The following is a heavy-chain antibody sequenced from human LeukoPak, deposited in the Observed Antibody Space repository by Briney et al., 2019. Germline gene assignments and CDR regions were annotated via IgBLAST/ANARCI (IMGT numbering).Heavy chain of an antibody. CDR3: ALGCSSTTCYP. Sequence: ASVKVSCKASGYTFTAYYMHWVRQAPGQGLEWMGWINPNSGGINYAQKFQGRVTMTRDTSISTAYMELNSLRSDDTAVYYCALGCSSTTCYPWGQGTLVTVSS. CDR1: GYTFTAYY. V-gene: IGHV1-2*02. D-gene: IGHD2-2*01. CDR2: INPNSGGI. J-gene: IGHJ5*02.